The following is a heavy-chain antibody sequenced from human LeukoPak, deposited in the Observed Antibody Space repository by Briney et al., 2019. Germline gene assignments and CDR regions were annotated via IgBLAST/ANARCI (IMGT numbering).Heavy chain of an antibody. CDR2: ISGSADNT. CDR3: ATQQGGYPAY. V-gene: IGHV3-23*01. D-gene: IGHD6-13*01. J-gene: IGHJ4*02. CDR1: GFTLSSYV. Sequence: GSLLLSCPASGFTLSSYVMGWVRQAPGEGLEGVSTISGSADNTNYAEAVKGRFTISRDNAKNMLYLQVNSLRAEDTAVYYCATQQGGYPAYWGQGTLVTVS.